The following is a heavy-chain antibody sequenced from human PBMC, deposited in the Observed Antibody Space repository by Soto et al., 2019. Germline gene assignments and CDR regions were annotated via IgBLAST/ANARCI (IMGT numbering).Heavy chain of an antibody. CDR2: IYHSGST. V-gene: IGHV4-38-2*01. CDR1: GYSISSGYY. J-gene: IGHJ4*02. Sequence: SETLSLTCAVSGYSISSGYYWGWIRQPPGKGLEWIGSIYHSGSTYYNPSLKSRVTISVDTSKNQFSLKLSSVTAADTAVYYCATIGGDSSGYYPFFGYWGQGTLVTVSS. CDR3: ATIGGDSSGYYPFFGY. D-gene: IGHD3-22*01.